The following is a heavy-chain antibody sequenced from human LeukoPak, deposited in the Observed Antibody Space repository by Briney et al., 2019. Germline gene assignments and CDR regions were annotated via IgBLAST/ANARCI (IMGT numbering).Heavy chain of an antibody. Sequence: GASVKVSCKASGGTFSSYAISWVRQAPGQGLEWMGRIIPIFGTANYAQKLQGRVTITTDESTSTAYMELSSLRSEDTAVYYCARVRIYYGSGSPGSAFDYWGQGTLVTVSS. CDR2: IIPIFGTA. J-gene: IGHJ4*02. V-gene: IGHV1-69*05. CDR3: ARVRIYYGSGSPGSAFDY. CDR1: GGTFSSYA. D-gene: IGHD3-10*01.